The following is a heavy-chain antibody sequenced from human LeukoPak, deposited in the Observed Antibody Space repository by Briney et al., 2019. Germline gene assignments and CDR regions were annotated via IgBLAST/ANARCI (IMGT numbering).Heavy chain of an antibody. CDR3: ARVNYAGGFDY. J-gene: IGHJ4*02. D-gene: IGHD1-7*01. V-gene: IGHV3-66*02. CDR2: VYSDGTT. Sequence: GGSLRLSCAASGFTVSSDCMSWVRQAPGKGLEWVSIVYSDGTTYYADSVKGRFSVSRDISKNTMSVQMNGLRPEDTAVYYCARVNYAGGFDYWGQGTLVTVSS. CDR1: GFTVSSDC.